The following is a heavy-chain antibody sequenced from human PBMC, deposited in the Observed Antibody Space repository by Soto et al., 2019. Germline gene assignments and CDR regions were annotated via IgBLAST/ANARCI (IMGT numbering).Heavy chain of an antibody. D-gene: IGHD2-2*01. CDR1: GYTFTSYY. CDR2: INPSGGST. Sequence: ASVKVPCKASGYTFTSYYMHWVRQAPGQGLEWMGIINPSGGSTSYAQKFQGRVTMTRDTSTSTVYMEPSSLRSEDTAVYYCARKEDYCSSTSCYGYYYGMDVWGQGTTVTVSS. J-gene: IGHJ6*02. CDR3: ARKEDYCSSTSCYGYYYGMDV. V-gene: IGHV1-46*01.